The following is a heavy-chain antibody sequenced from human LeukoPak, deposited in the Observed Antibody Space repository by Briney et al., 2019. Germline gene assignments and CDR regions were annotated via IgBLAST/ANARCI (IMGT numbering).Heavy chain of an antibody. Sequence: SETLSLTCTVSGGSISNYYWNWTRQPPGKGLEFIGYIYYSGSTTYNPSLKSRVTISVDTSKNQFSLKLISVTAADTAVYYCARRGYSSGWYYFDYWGQGTLVTVSS. V-gene: IGHV4-59*08. D-gene: IGHD6-19*01. CDR2: IYYSGST. CDR1: GGSISNYY. J-gene: IGHJ4*02. CDR3: ARRGYSSGWYYFDY.